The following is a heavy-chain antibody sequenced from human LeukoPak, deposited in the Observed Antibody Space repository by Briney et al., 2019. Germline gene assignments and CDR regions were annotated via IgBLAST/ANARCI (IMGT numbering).Heavy chain of an antibody. J-gene: IGHJ4*02. CDR1: GFTFSSYA. D-gene: IGHD5-12*01. V-gene: IGHV3-23*01. CDR3: VKDALRLREMTEVDY. CDR2: ISGSGGST. Sequence: RGSLRLSCAASGFTFSSYAMSWVRQAPGKGLEWVSAISGSGGSTYYADSVKGRFTISRDNSKNTLYLQMSSLRAEDTAVYYCVKDALRLREMTEVDYWGQGTLVTVSS.